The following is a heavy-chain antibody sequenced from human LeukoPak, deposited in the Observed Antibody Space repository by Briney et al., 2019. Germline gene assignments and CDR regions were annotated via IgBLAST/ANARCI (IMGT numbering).Heavy chain of an antibody. CDR1: GFTFDDYA. CDR2: ISWNSGSI. D-gene: IGHD5-18*01. V-gene: IGHV3-9*01. CDR3: ARPPDTAMVNHNY. Sequence: PGGSLRLSCAASGFTFDDYAMHWVRQAPGKGLEWVSGISWNSGSIGYADSVKGRFTISRDNAKNSLYLQMNSLRAEDTALYYCARPPDTAMVNHNYWGQGTLVTVSS. J-gene: IGHJ4*02.